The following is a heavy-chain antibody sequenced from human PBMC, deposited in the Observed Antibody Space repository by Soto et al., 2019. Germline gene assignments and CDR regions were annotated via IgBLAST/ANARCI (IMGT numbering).Heavy chain of an antibody. J-gene: IGHJ6*04. Sequence: GASVKVSCKVSGYTLTELSMHWVRQAPGKGLEWMGGFDPEDGETIYAQKFQGRVTMTEDTSTDTAYMELSSLRSEDTAVYYCATDIPAADDTLYYYYGMDVWGKGTRVTVP. CDR3: ATDIPAADDTLYYYYGMDV. D-gene: IGHD1-1*01. CDR2: FDPEDGET. CDR1: GYTLTELS. V-gene: IGHV1-24*01.